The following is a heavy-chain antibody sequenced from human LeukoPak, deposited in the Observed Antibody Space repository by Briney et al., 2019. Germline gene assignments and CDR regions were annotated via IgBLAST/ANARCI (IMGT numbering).Heavy chain of an antibody. J-gene: IGHJ4*02. CDR2: IFPIFATA. V-gene: IGHV1-69*13. D-gene: IGHD1-26*01. CDR1: GGTFSSYA. Sequence: GASVKVSCKASGGTFSSYAISWVRQAPGQGLERMGRIFPIFATANYAQKFQGRVTITADESTSTAYMELSSLRSEDTAVYYCARESGSYEAYFDYWGQGTLVTVSS. CDR3: ARESGSYEAYFDY.